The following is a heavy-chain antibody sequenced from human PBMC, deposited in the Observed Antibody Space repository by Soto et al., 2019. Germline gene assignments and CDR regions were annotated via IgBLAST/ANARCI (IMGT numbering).Heavy chain of an antibody. CDR2: ISYDGSNK. Sequence: GGSLRLSCAASGFTFSSYAMHWVRQAPGKGLEWVAVISYDGSNKYYADSVKGRFTISRDNAKNSLYLQMNSLGVEDTAVYYCARGPYRNTYNWFDSWGQGTLVTVSS. V-gene: IGHV3-30*04. J-gene: IGHJ5*02. CDR1: GFTFSSYA. D-gene: IGHD5-12*01. CDR3: ARGPYRNTYNWFDS.